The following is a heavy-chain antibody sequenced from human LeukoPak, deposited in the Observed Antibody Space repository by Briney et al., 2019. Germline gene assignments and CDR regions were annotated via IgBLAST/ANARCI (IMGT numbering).Heavy chain of an antibody. CDR2: IYYSGST. V-gene: IGHV4-39*02. CDR3: ARDQYYDVSTYYEIDY. D-gene: IGHD3-22*01. Sequence: TSETLSLTCSVSGGSISSSNYYWGWIRQPPGEGLEWIATIYYSGSTYYNPSLKSRVTIFIDTSKNDFSLKLSSVTAADTAVYYCARDQYYDVSTYYEIDYWGQGTLVTVSS. CDR1: GGSISSSNYY. J-gene: IGHJ4*02.